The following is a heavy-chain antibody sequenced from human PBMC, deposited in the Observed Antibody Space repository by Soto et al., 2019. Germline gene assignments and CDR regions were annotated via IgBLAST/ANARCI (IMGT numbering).Heavy chain of an antibody. CDR1: GGSISSGGYY. Sequence: QVQLQESGPGLVKPSQTLSLTCTVSGGSISSGGYYWSWIRQHPGKGLEWIGYIYYSGSTYYNPSLPSRVTLSVAPSTSPFSLKMSSVRAADTAVYYCARDPSSLSSYYYCGMDVWGQGTTVTVSS. V-gene: IGHV4-31*03. CDR2: IYYSGST. J-gene: IGHJ6*02. D-gene: IGHD2-2*01. CDR3: ARDPSSLSSYYYCGMDV.